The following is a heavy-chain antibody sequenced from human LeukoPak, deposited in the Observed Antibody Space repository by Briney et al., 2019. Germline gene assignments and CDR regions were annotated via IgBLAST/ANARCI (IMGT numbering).Heavy chain of an antibody. Sequence: PSETLSLTCAVYGGSFSPYYWSWIRQSPDKGLEWIGEINHSRSTNYNPSLKSRVTISVDTSKNQFSLKLSSVTAADTAVYYCAIPREGLRNLGAFDYWGQGTLVTVSS. CDR1: GGSFSPYY. CDR2: INHSRST. CDR3: AIPREGLRNLGAFDY. J-gene: IGHJ4*02. V-gene: IGHV4-34*01. D-gene: IGHD5-12*01.